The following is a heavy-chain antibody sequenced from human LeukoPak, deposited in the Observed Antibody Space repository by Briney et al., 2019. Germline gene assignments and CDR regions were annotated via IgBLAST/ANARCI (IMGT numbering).Heavy chain of an antibody. CDR1: GGSFSGYY. CDR2: ITHTGST. Sequence: SSETLSLTCAVYGGSFSGYYWTWIRQSPWKGLEWIGEITHTGSTNYNPSLKSRVTISVDTSKNQFSLKLNSVTAADTAVYYCARDYARYYDILTGFLGGGFDPWGQGTLVTVSS. V-gene: IGHV4-34*01. J-gene: IGHJ5*02. CDR3: ARDYARYYDILTGFLGGGFDP. D-gene: IGHD3-9*01.